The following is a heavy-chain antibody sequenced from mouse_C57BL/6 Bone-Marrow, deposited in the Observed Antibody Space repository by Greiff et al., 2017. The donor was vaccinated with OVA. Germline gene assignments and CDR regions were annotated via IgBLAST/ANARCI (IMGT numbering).Heavy chain of an antibody. Sequence: QVQLQHSGPELVKPGASVKISCKASGYAFSSSWMNWVKQRPGKGLEWIGRIYPGDGDTNYNGKFKGKATLTADKSSSTAYMQLSSLTSEDSAVYFCARWNYYGSSYEDWGQGTTLTVSS. J-gene: IGHJ2*01. CDR3: ARWNYYGSSYED. CDR2: IYPGDGDT. D-gene: IGHD1-1*01. V-gene: IGHV1-82*01. CDR1: GYAFSSSW.